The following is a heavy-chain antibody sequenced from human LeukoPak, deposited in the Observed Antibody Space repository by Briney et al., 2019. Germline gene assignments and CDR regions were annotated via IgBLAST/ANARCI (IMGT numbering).Heavy chain of an antibody. CDR3: ASPSGASTW. CDR2: IFHSGIT. CDR1: GASISSGSW. V-gene: IGHV4-4*02. D-gene: IGHD2-15*01. J-gene: IGHJ4*02. Sequence: SETLSLTRAVSGASISSGSWWSWVRQPPGKGLEWIGDIFHSGITNYNPSLKSRVTISIDKSKNQFSLKLTSVTAADTAVYYCASPSGASTWWGQGSLVTVSS.